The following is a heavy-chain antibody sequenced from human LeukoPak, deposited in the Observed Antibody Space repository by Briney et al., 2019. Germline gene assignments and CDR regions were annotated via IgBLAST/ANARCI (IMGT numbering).Heavy chain of an antibody. Sequence: SETLSLTCTVSGGSISSYYWSWIRQPAGKGLEWIGRIYSSGSTNYNPFLKSRVTMSVDTSKNQFSLKLSSVTAADTAVYYCARGQYHLLYWYFDLWGRGTQVTVSS. J-gene: IGHJ2*01. D-gene: IGHD2-2*01. CDR2: IYSSGST. CDR1: GGSISSYY. V-gene: IGHV4-4*07. CDR3: ARGQYHLLYWYFDL.